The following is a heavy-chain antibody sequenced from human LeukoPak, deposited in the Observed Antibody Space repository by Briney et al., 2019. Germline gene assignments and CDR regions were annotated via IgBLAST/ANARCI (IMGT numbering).Heavy chain of an antibody. Sequence: GGSLRLSCAASGFIFSSYAMHWVRQAPGKGLEWVALIPYDGSDQYYADSVKGRFTISRDNSKNTLYLQMNSLRAEDTAVYYCARSFSGSYPNFDYWGQGALVTVSS. V-gene: IGHV3-30*04. CDR3: ARSFSGSYPNFDY. D-gene: IGHD1-26*01. J-gene: IGHJ4*02. CDR1: GFIFSSYA. CDR2: IPYDGSDQ.